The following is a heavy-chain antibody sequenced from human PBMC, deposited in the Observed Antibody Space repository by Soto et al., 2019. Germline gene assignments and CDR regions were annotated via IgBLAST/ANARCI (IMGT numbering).Heavy chain of an antibody. CDR2: IYYSGST. CDR3: ATAEGLYCSGGSCLTHP. Sequence: QLQLQESGPGLVKPSETLSLTCTVSGGSISSSSYYWGWIRQPPGKGLEWIGSIYYSGSTYYNPSLKSRVTISVDTSKNQFSLKLSSVTAADTAVYYCATAEGLYCSGGSCLTHPWGQGTLVTVSS. D-gene: IGHD2-15*01. J-gene: IGHJ5*02. V-gene: IGHV4-39*01. CDR1: GGSISSSSYY.